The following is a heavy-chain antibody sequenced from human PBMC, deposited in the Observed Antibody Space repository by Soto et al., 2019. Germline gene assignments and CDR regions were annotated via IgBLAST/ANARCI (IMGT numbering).Heavy chain of an antibody. J-gene: IGHJ4*02. Sequence: GGSLILSCAASGFTFSSYSLHWVRQAPGKGLEWVAVISYDGSNKYYADSVKGRFTISRDNSKNTLYLQMNSLRAEDTAVYYCARDPYPLAALDYWGQGTLVTVSS. V-gene: IGHV3-30-3*01. CDR2: ISYDGSNK. CDR3: ARDPYPLAALDY. CDR1: GFTFSSYS. D-gene: IGHD2-15*01.